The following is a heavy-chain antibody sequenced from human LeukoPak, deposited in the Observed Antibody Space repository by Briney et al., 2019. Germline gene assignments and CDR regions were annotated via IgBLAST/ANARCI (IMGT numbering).Heavy chain of an antibody. Sequence: PGGSLRLSCAASGFTFSSYAMSWVRQAPGKGLEWVSTLSDSGGSTYYADSVEGRFTISRDNSKNTLYLQMNSLRAEDTAVYYCAKGMTTVASLVYFDYWGQGTLVTVSS. V-gene: IGHV3-23*01. J-gene: IGHJ4*02. CDR1: GFTFSSYA. CDR3: AKGMTTVASLVYFDY. CDR2: LSDSGGST. D-gene: IGHD4-11*01.